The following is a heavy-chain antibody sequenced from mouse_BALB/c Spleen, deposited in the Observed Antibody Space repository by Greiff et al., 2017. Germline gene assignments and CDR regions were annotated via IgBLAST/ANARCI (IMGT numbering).Heavy chain of an antibody. D-gene: IGHD2-10*02. CDR1: GYSITSDYA. CDR2: ISYSGST. V-gene: IGHV3-2*02. CDR3: ARRYGNYDYYAMDY. Sequence: EVKLQESGPGLVKPSQSLSLTCTVTGYSITSDYAWNWIRQFPGNKLEWMGYISYSGSTSYNPSLKSRISITRDTSKNQFFLQLNSVTTEDTATYYCARRYGNYDYYAMDYWGQGTSVTVSS. J-gene: IGHJ4*01.